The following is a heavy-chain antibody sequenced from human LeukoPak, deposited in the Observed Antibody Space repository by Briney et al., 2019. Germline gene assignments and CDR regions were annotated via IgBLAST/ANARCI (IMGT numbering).Heavy chain of an antibody. V-gene: IGHV1-18*01. CDR2: FSAYNGNT. D-gene: IGHD3-3*01. J-gene: IGHJ4*02. CDR1: GYTFTSYG. CDR3: ARGGSSIFGVVTTDY. Sequence: PPVKVSCKASGYTFTSYGISWVRQAPGQGLKWRGWFSAYNGNTNYAQKLQGRVTMTTDTSTSTAYMELRSLRSDDTAVYYCARGGSSIFGVVTTDYWGQGTLVTVSS.